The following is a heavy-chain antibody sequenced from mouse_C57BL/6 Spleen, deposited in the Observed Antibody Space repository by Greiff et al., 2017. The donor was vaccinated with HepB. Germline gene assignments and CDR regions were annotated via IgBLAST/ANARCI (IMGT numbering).Heavy chain of an antibody. Sequence: VQLKESGPGLVKPSQSLSLTCSVTGYSITSGYYWNWIRQFPGNKLEWMGYISYDGSNNYNPSLKNRISITRDTSKNQFFLKLNSVTTEDTATYYCARERIYYGNWYYFDYWGQGTTLTVSS. J-gene: IGHJ2*01. CDR3: ARERIYYGNWYYFDY. CDR2: ISYDGSN. V-gene: IGHV3-6*01. CDR1: GYSITSGYY. D-gene: IGHD2-1*01.